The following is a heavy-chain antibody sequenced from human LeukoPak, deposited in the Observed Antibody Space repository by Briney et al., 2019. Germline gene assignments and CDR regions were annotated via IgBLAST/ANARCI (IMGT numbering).Heavy chain of an antibody. CDR2: IYTSGST. V-gene: IGHV4-4*07. D-gene: IGHD3-10*02. J-gene: IGHJ3*02. Sequence: PSETLSLTCTVSGGSISSYYWSWIRQPAGKGLEWIGRIYTSGSTNYNPSLKSRVTISVDTSKNQFSLKLSSVTAADTAVYYCARRRVTMYRREQNAFDIWGQGTMVTVSS. CDR3: ARRRVTMYRREQNAFDI. CDR1: GGSISSYY.